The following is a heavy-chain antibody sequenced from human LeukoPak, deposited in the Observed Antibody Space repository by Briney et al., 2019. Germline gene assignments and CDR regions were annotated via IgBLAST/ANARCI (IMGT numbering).Heavy chain of an antibody. CDR3: AKVITYGDYGD. V-gene: IGHV3-23*01. CDR1: RFTFSSYA. J-gene: IGHJ1*01. D-gene: IGHD4-17*01. Sequence: GGSLRLSCAASRFTFSSYAMSWVRQAPGKGLEWVSAISGSGGSTYYADSVKGRFTISRDNSKSTLYLQMKCLRAEDTAVYYCAKVITYGDYGDWGQGTLVTVSS. CDR2: ISGSGGST.